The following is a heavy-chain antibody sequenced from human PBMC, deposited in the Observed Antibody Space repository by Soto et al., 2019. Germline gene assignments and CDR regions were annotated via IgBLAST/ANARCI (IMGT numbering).Heavy chain of an antibody. V-gene: IGHV1-69*06. D-gene: IGHD1-26*01. CDR1: GGTFSSYA. CDR3: ARAPGGSYYNWFDP. J-gene: IGHJ5*02. CDR2: IIPIFGTA. Sequence: SVKVSCKASGGTFSSYAISWVRQAPGQGLEWMGGIIPIFGTANYAQRFQGRVTITADKSTSTAYMELSSLRSEDTAVYYCARAPGGSYYNWFDPWGQGTLVTVSS.